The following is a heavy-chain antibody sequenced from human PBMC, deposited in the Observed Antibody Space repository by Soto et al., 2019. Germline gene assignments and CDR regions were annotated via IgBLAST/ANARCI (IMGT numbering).Heavy chain of an antibody. CDR1: GGSFSGYY. Sequence: PSETLSLTCAVYGGSFSGYYWSWIRQPPGKGLGWIGEINHSGSTNYNPSLKSRVTISVDTSKNQFSLKLSSVTAADTAVYYCALGNFDAFDIWGQGTMVTVSS. CDR3: ALGNFDAFDI. J-gene: IGHJ3*02. V-gene: IGHV4-34*01. CDR2: INHSGST.